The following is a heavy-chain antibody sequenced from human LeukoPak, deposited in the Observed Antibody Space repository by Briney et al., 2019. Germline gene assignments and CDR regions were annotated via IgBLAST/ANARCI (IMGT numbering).Heavy chain of an antibody. CDR1: GGSISSSNW. Sequence: SETLSLTCAVSGGSISSSNWWSWVRQPPGKGLEWIGEIYHSGSTNYNPSLKSRVTISVDKSKNQFSLKLSSVTAADTAVYYCARSGNPYGSGSSRQDDAFDIWGQGTMVTVSS. J-gene: IGHJ3*02. CDR2: IYHSGST. D-gene: IGHD3-10*01. V-gene: IGHV4-4*02. CDR3: ARSGNPYGSGSSRQDDAFDI.